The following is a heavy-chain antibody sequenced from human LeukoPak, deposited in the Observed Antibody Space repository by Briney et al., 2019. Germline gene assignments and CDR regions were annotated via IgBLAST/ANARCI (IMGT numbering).Heavy chain of an antibody. V-gene: IGHV1-46*01. CDR1: GYTFTSYY. CDR3: ARDQEGFDY. J-gene: IGHJ4*02. CDR2: TYPRDGST. Sequence: RASVKVSCKTSGYTFTSYYMHWVRQAPGQGLEWMGMTYPRDGSTSYAQKFQGRVTVTRDTSTSTVHMELSGLRSEDTAVYYCARDQEGFDYWGQGTLVTVSS.